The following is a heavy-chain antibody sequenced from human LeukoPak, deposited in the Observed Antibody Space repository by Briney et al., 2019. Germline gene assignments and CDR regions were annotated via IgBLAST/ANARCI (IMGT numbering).Heavy chain of an antibody. V-gene: IGHV3-23*01. Sequence: GGSLRLSCAASGLTFSSYAMSWLRQAPGKGLEWVSAISGSGGSTYYADSVKGRFTISRDNSKNTLYLQMNSLRAEDTAVYYCAKSSSWYVVQGFADYWGQGTLVTVSS. J-gene: IGHJ4*02. CDR3: AKSSSWYVVQGFADY. CDR1: GLTFSSYA. CDR2: ISGSGGST. D-gene: IGHD6-13*01.